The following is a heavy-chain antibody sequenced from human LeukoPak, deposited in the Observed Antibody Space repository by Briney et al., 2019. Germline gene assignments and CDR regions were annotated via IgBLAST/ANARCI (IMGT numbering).Heavy chain of an antibody. CDR3: AREVIIAVAGTGDAFDI. CDR1: GFTFSDYY. CDR2: ISSSSSYT. V-gene: IGHV3-11*06. J-gene: IGHJ3*02. Sequence: GGSLRLSCAVSGFTFSDYYMSWIRQAPGKGLEWVSYISSSSSYTNYADPVKGRFTISRDNAKNSLYLQMNSLRAEDTAVYYCAREVIIAVAGTGDAFDIWGQGTMVTVSS. D-gene: IGHD6-19*01.